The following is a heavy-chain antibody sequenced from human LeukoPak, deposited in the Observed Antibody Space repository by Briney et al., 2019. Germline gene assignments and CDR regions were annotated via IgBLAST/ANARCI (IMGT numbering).Heavy chain of an antibody. V-gene: IGHV3-11*04. CDR2: ISSSGSTI. CDR1: GFTVSSNY. D-gene: IGHD2-2*02. Sequence: GGSLRLSCAASGFTVSSNYMSWIRQAPGKGLEWLSYISSSGSTIYYADSVKGRFTISRDNAKNSLYLQMNSLRAEDTAVYYCARVSGYCSSTSCYKLSFDIWGQGTLVTVSS. CDR3: ARVSGYCSSTSCYKLSFDI. J-gene: IGHJ3*02.